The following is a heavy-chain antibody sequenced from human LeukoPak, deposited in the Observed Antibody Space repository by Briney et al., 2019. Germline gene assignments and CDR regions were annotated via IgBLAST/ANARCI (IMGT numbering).Heavy chain of an antibody. CDR3: ARDYCRTTSCLES. D-gene: IGHD2-2*01. V-gene: IGHV3-33*01. Sequence: GGSLRLSCAASGXTFNSYGMFWVRQAPGKGLEWVAFIWPDGSNKLYGDSVKGRFTISRDNSKNTVYLQMNSLRAEDTAVYYCARDYCRTTSCLESWGQETLVTVSS. CDR2: IWPDGSNK. CDR1: GXTFNSYG. J-gene: IGHJ4*02.